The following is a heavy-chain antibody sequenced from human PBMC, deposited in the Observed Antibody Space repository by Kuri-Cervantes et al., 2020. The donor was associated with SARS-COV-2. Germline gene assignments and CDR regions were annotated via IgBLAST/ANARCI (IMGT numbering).Heavy chain of an antibody. Sequence: SVKVSCKASGGTFSSYAISWVRQAPGQGLEWMGGIIPIFGTANYAQKFQGRVTITADESTSTAYMELRSLRSDDTAVYYCARDAGNGWGVGLELRLNPNNWFDPWGQGTLVTVSS. V-gene: IGHV1-69*13. J-gene: IGHJ5*02. CDR2: IIPIFGTA. CDR3: ARDAGNGWGVGLELRLNPNNWFDP. D-gene: IGHD1-7*01. CDR1: GGTFSSYA.